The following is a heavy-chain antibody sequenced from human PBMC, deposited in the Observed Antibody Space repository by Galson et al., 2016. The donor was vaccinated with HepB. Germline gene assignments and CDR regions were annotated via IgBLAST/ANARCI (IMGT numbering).Heavy chain of an antibody. CDR1: GFSLSTSGVG. CDR2: IYWDDDK. Sequence: PALVKPTQTLTLTCTFSGFSLSTSGVGVGWIRQPPGKVLEWLALIYWDDDKRYSPSLKSRLTITKDTSKNQVVLTMSNMDPVDTATYFCAHRPGGYSHGGPFFDPWGRGTQVTGSS. CDR3: AHRPGGYSHGGPFFDP. D-gene: IGHD5-18*01. J-gene: IGHJ2*01. V-gene: IGHV2-5*02.